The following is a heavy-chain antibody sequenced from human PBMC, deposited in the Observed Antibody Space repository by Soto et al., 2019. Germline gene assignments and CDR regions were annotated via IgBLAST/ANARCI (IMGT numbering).Heavy chain of an antibody. Sequence: EVQLVESGGGLVQPGGSLRLSCAASGFTFSSYWMHWVRQAPGKGLVWVSRINTDGTATNYADSVKGRFSVSRDNAVNTLYLQMNSLRAEDTTVYYCGKVITSAKNAFDFWGQGTMVTVSS. D-gene: IGHD2-15*01. CDR1: GFTFSSYW. J-gene: IGHJ3*01. V-gene: IGHV3-74*01. CDR2: INTDGTAT. CDR3: GKVITSAKNAFDF.